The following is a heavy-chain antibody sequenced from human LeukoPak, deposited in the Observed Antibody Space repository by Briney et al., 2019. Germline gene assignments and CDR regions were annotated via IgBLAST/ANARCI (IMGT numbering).Heavy chain of an antibody. V-gene: IGHV4-39*07. CDR3: ARGGSSSWLDY. D-gene: IGHD6-13*01. CDR1: GGSITNNNYY. J-gene: IGHJ4*02. Sequence: SETLSLTCTVSGGSITNNNYYWDWIRQPPGKGLEWIGDLYYSGSTHYNPSLKSRVTISVDTSKNQFSLKLSSVTAADTAVYYCARGGSSSWLDYWGQGTLVTVSS. CDR2: LYYSGST.